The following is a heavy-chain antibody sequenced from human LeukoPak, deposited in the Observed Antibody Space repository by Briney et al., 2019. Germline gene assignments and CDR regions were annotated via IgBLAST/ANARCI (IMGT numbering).Heavy chain of an antibody. D-gene: IGHD2-21*01. J-gene: IGHJ4*02. Sequence: PGGSLRLSCAASGFTFSSYGMHWVRQAPGKGLEWVAFIRYDGSNKYYADSVKGRFTISRDNSKNTLYLQMNSLRAEDTAVYYCAKDRGVVVIAMIDYWGQGTLATVSS. CDR3: AKDRGVVVIAMIDY. CDR2: IRYDGSNK. CDR1: GFTFSSYG. V-gene: IGHV3-30*02.